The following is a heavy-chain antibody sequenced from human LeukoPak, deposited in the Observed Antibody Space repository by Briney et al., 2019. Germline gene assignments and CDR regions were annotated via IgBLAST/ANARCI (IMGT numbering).Heavy chain of an antibody. J-gene: IGHJ4*02. Sequence: GRSLRLSCADSGFTVSSNYMRWVRQAPGKGLEWVSVIYSGGSTHYADSVKGRFTTSRDNSKNTLYLQMNSLRAEDTAVYYCARDRLHYDSLTGYPADWGQGTLVTVSS. CDR3: ARDRLHYDSLTGYPAD. CDR2: IYSGGST. D-gene: IGHD3-9*01. V-gene: IGHV3-66*01. CDR1: GFTVSSNY.